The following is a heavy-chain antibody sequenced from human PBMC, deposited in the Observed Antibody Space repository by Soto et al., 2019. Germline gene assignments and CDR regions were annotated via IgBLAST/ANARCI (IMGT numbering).Heavy chain of an antibody. D-gene: IGHD3-22*01. V-gene: IGHV4-59*01. CDR3: ARYTVDRYYFDY. CDR1: RGSISSYY. Sequence: SETLSLTCTVSRGSISSYYWSWIRQPPGRGLEWIGYIYYSGSTNYNPSLKSRVTISVDTSKNQSSLKLSSVTAADTAVYYCARYTVDRYYFDYWGQGTLVTVSS. CDR2: IYYSGST. J-gene: IGHJ4*02.